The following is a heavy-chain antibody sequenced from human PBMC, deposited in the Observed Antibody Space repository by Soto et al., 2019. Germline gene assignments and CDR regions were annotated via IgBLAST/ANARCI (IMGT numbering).Heavy chain of an antibody. CDR1: GGSFSGYY. Sequence: SETLSLTCAVYGGSFSGYYWSWIRQPPGKGLEWIGEINHSGSTNYNPSLKSRVTISVDTSKNQSSLKLSSVTAADTAVYYCARGDPTRDCSGGSCYLNKFDYWGQGTLVTVSS. V-gene: IGHV4-34*01. D-gene: IGHD2-15*01. CDR2: INHSGST. CDR3: ARGDPTRDCSGGSCYLNKFDY. J-gene: IGHJ4*02.